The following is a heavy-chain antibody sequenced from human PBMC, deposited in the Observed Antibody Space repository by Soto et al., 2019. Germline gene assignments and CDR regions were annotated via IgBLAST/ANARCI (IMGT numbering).Heavy chain of an antibody. V-gene: IGHV1-69*13. CDR2: IIPIFGTA. CDR1: GGTFSSYA. CDR3: ARVLNSDPYYFDC. J-gene: IGHJ4*02. Sequence: SVKVSCKASGGTFSSYAISWVRQAPGQGLEWMGGIIPIFGTANYAQKFQGRVTITADESTSTAYMELSSLRSEDTAVYYCARVLNSDPYYFDCWGQGTLVTVSS. D-gene: IGHD1-26*01.